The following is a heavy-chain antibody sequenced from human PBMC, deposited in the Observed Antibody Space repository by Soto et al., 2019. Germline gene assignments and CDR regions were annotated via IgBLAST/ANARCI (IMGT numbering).Heavy chain of an antibody. V-gene: IGHV5-10-1*01. CDR1: GYSFTSYW. J-gene: IGHJ4*02. Sequence: GESLKISCKGSGYSFTSYWISWVRQMPGKGLEWMGRIDPSDSYTNYSPSFQGHVTISADKSISTAYLQWSSLKASDTARYYCAVALYGTGTTSDYWGQGTLVTVSS. CDR2: IDPSDSYT. D-gene: IGHD1-7*01. CDR3: AVALYGTGTTSDY.